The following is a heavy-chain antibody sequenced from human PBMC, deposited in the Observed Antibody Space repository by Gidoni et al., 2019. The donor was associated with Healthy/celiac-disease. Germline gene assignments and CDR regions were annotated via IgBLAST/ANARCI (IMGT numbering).Heavy chain of an antibody. V-gene: IGHV3-15*01. CDR3: TTEPYSSSWYYYYYYYMDV. CDR1: GFTFSNAW. J-gene: IGHJ6*03. D-gene: IGHD6-13*01. CDR2: IKSKTDGGTT. Sequence: GGSLRLSCAASGFTFSNAWMSLFRQAPGKGLEWVGRIKSKTDGGTTDYAAPVKGRFTISRDDSKNTLYLQMNSLKTEDTAVYYCTTEPYSSSWYYYYYYYMDVWGKGTTVTVSS.